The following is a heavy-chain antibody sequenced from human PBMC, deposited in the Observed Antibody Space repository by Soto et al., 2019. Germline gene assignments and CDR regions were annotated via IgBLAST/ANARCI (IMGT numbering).Heavy chain of an antibody. J-gene: IGHJ4*02. Sequence: PSETLSLTCTVSGGSISSYYWSWIRQPPGKGLEWIGYIYYSGSTNYNPSLKSRVTITVDTSKNQFSLKLSSVTAADTAMYYSTRGGRGDYYDSSGYYYVLDYWGQGTLVTVSS. CDR1: GGSISSYY. D-gene: IGHD3-22*01. CDR2: IYYSGST. CDR3: TRGGRGDYYDSSGYYYVLDY. V-gene: IGHV4-59*01.